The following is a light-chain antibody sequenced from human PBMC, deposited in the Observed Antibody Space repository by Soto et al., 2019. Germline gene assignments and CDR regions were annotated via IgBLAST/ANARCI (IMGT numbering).Light chain of an antibody. CDR1: QSVLYSSNNKNY. CDR2: WAS. Sequence: DIVMTQSPDSLAVSLGERATINCKSSQSVLYSSNNKNYLAWYQQKPGQPPKALIYWASTRESGVPDRFSGRESGTDFTRTISSLEAEDVAVYYSQQYYTTPWTFGQGTKVEIK. J-gene: IGKJ1*01. CDR3: QQYYTTPWT. V-gene: IGKV4-1*01.